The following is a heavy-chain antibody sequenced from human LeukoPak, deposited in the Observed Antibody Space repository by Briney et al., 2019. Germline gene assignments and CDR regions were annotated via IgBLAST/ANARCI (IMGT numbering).Heavy chain of an antibody. CDR1: GYTFTSYG. D-gene: IGHD2-8*02. V-gene: IGHV1-18*01. J-gene: IGHJ4*02. Sequence: SGKLSCTASGYTFTSYGISWVRQAPGQELEWMGGISTYNGNPNYTQKPPRRVTMTADTSKSTTYMELRSLRSTDTAVYYCARDGLDCTGRARYWVHWGQGGLVGVCS. CDR3: ARDGLDCTGRARYWVH. CDR2: ISTYNGNP.